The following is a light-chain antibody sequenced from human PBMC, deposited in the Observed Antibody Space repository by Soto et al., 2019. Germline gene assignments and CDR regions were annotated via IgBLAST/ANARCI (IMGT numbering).Light chain of an antibody. Sequence: ESVLTQSPGTLSLSPGERATLSCRASHSVRSNYLAWYQQKPGQAARLLIYSASSRATGIPDRFSGSGSGTDFTLTISRLEHEEFAVYYCQQYGSSLITFGQGTRLEIK. CDR1: HSVRSNY. V-gene: IGKV3-20*01. J-gene: IGKJ5*01. CDR3: QQYGSSLIT. CDR2: SAS.